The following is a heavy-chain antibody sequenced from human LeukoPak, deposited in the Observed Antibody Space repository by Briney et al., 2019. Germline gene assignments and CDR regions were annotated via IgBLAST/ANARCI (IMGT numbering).Heavy chain of an antibody. CDR3: ARDVHGDYGSGWFDP. V-gene: IGHV1-69*05. D-gene: IGHD4-17*01. CDR2: MMPLFGTA. J-gene: IGHJ5*02. CDR1: GGTFNNSA. Sequence: SVKVSCKTSGGTFNNSAISWVRQAPGQGLEWLGGMMPLFGTAGYAQKFQGRVTITKDESTRTVYLELTSLTSDDTAVYYCARDVHGDYGSGWFDPWGQGTLVSVSS.